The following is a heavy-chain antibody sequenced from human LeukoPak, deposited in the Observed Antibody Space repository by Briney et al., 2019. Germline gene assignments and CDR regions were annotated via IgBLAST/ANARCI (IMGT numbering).Heavy chain of an antibody. J-gene: IGHJ6*02. Sequence: SETLSLTCAVYGGSFSGYYWSWIRQPPGKGLEWIGEINHSGSTNYNPSLKSRVTISVDTSKYQFSLKLSSVTAADTAVYYCARWGSGLYYYYGMDVWGQGTTVTVSS. D-gene: IGHD6-25*01. CDR3: ARWGSGLYYYYGMDV. CDR2: INHSGST. V-gene: IGHV4-34*01. CDR1: GGSFSGYY.